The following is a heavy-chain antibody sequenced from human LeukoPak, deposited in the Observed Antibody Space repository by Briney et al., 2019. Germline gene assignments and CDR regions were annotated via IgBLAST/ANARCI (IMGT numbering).Heavy chain of an antibody. CDR2: ISAYNGNA. D-gene: IGHD3-10*01. V-gene: IGHV1-18*01. CDR1: GYTFTNHG. CDR3: ARTPKRFGELYQSADY. J-gene: IGHJ4*02. Sequence: ASGKVSCKASGYTFTNHGITWVRQAPGQGLEWMGWISAYNGNADYAQSFQGRVTMTTDTSTSTAYMELRSLRSDDTGVYYCARTPKRFGELYQSADYWGQGTLVTVSS.